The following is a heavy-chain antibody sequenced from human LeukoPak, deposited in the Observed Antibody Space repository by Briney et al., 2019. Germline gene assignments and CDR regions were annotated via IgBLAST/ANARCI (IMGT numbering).Heavy chain of an antibody. J-gene: IGHJ4*02. CDR3: ARDPHDTYYDFWSGYYTEHYFDY. Sequence: EGSLRLSCTASEFIFSDFAMSWVRQAPGKGLEWVSYISSSSSTIYYADSVKGRFTISRDNAKNSLYLQMNSLRAEDTAVYYCARDPHDTYYDFWSGYYTEHYFDYWGQGTLVTVSS. CDR2: ISSSSSTI. CDR1: EFIFSDFA. D-gene: IGHD3-3*01. V-gene: IGHV3-48*01.